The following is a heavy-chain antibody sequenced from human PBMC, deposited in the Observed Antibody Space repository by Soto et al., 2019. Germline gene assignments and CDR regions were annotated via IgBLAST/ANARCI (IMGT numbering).Heavy chain of an antibody. CDR3: AKAVPSPLTGPLENHAFDI. Sequence: EVQLLESGGGLVQPGGSLRLSCAASGFTFSSYAMSWVRQAPGKGLEWVSAISGSGGSTYYADSVKGRFTISRDNSKNTLYLQMNSLRAEDTAVYYCAKAVPSPLTGPLENHAFDIWGQGTMVTVSS. J-gene: IGHJ3*02. CDR1: GFTFSSYA. V-gene: IGHV3-23*01. CDR2: ISGSGGST. D-gene: IGHD2-8*02.